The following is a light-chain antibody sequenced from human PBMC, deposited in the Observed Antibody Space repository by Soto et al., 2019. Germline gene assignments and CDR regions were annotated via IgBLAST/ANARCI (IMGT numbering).Light chain of an antibody. CDR2: RNN. Sequence: QSVLTQPASASGTPGQRVTISCSGSSSNIETNYVYWYQQLPRTAPKGLIYRNNQRPSRVPDRFSASKSGTSASLAISGLRSEDEADYYCAAWDGSLSGWVFGGGTKVTVL. CDR1: SSNIETNY. CDR3: AAWDGSLSGWV. J-gene: IGLJ3*02. V-gene: IGLV1-47*01.